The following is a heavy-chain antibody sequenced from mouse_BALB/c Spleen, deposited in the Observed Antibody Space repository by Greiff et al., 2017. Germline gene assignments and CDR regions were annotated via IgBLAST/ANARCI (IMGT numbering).Heavy chain of an antibody. CDR1: GYTFTSYW. CDR2: INPSTGYT. J-gene: IGHJ1*01. D-gene: IGHD2-3*01. CDR3: ARHDGYYWYFDV. V-gene: IGHV1-7*01. Sequence: VKLVESGAELAKPGASVKMSCKASGYTFTSYWMHWVKQRPGQGLEWIGYINPSTGYTEYNQKFKDKATLTADKSSSTAYMQLSSLTSEDSAVYYCARHDGYYWYFDVWGAGTTVTVSS.